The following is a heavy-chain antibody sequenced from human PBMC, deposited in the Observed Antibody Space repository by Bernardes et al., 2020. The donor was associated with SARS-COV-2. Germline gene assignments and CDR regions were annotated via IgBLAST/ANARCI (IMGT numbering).Heavy chain of an antibody. J-gene: IGHJ6*02. Sequence: SQTLSRTCGVYGGSLRYYYWHWIRQSPEQGLEWIGEVNQSGTAKYSPSLRTRVTISVDMSKNQFSLRLTSVTAADTSFYYCARGDSYGINDGFDVWGRGTAVTVSS. CDR3: ARGDSYGINDGFDV. CDR1: GGSLRYYY. V-gene: IGHV4-34*01. CDR2: VNQSGTA. D-gene: IGHD5-18*01.